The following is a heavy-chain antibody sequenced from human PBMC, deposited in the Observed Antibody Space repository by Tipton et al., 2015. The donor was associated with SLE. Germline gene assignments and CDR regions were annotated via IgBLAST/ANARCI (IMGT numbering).Heavy chain of an antibody. Sequence: SLRLSCAASGFTFSSYAMHWVRQAPGKGLEYVSAISYDGSNKYYADSVKGRFIISRDNSKNTLFLRMNSLRAEDTAVYYCARDSPARYSSGWYGVDYWGQGTLVTVSS. D-gene: IGHD6-19*01. CDR1: GFTFSSYA. CDR3: ARDSPARYSSGWYGVDY. CDR2: ISYDGSNK. J-gene: IGHJ4*02. V-gene: IGHV3-30-3*01.